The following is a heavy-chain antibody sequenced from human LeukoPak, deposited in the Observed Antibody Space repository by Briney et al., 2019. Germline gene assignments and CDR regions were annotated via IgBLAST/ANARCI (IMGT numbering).Heavy chain of an antibody. CDR2: ISGSGGST. CDR1: GFTFSSYA. D-gene: IGHD1-7*01. CDR3: AKDGPNSNYVPYYFDY. J-gene: IGHJ4*02. V-gene: IGHV3-23*01. Sequence: GGSLRLSCAASGFTFSSYAMGWVRQAPGKGLEWVSAISGSGGSTYYADSVKGRFTISRDNSKNTLYLQMNSLRAEDTAVYYCAKDGPNSNYVPYYFDYWGQGTLVTVSS.